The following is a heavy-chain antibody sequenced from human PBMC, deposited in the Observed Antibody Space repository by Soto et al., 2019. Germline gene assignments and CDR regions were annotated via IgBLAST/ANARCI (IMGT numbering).Heavy chain of an antibody. V-gene: IGHV3-74*01. J-gene: IGHJ4*02. Sequence: GGSLRLSCAASGFTFNNYGMHWVRQAPGKGLVWVSRIKSDGSGATYADSVKGRFVVSRDNAKNTLYLQMNSLRAEDTAMYYCVRQGILAAPGAFDYWGQGTLVTVSS. CDR1: GFTFNNYG. CDR3: VRQGILAAPGAFDY. D-gene: IGHD6-6*01. CDR2: IKSDGSGA.